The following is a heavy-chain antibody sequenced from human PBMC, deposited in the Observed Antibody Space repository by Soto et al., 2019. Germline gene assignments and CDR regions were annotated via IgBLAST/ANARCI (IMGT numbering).Heavy chain of an antibody. CDR1: GFTFSSYA. D-gene: IGHD6-6*01. Sequence: EVQLLESGGGLVQPGESLRLSCAASGFTFSSYAMSWFRQAPGKVLEWVSVISGSDDSTYYADSVKGRFTISRDNSKNTLYLQMNSLRAEDTAVYYCAKRSSSSTFDYWGQGTLVTVSS. J-gene: IGHJ4*02. CDR3: AKRSSSSTFDY. V-gene: IGHV3-23*01. CDR2: ISGSDDST.